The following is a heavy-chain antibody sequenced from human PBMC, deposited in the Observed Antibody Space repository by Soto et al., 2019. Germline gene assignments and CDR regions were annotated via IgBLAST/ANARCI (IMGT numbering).Heavy chain of an antibody. CDR2: ISYDGSNK. Sequence: QVQLVESGGGVVQPGRSLRLSCAASGFTFSSYGMHWVRQAPGKGLEWVAVISYDGSNKYYADSVKGRFTISRDNSKNTLYLQMSSLRAEDTAVYYCAKGAPYYGSGSYYSYYFDYWGQGTLVTVSS. D-gene: IGHD3-10*01. J-gene: IGHJ4*02. CDR1: GFTFSSYG. CDR3: AKGAPYYGSGSYYSYYFDY. V-gene: IGHV3-30*18.